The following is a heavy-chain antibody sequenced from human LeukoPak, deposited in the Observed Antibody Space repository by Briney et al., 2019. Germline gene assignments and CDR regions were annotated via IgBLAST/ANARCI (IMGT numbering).Heavy chain of an antibody. D-gene: IGHD2-8*02. CDR3: ARDLVSSRFDY. Sequence: ASVKVSCKASGYTFTSYDINWVRQATGQGLEWMGWMNPNSGNTGYAQKFQGRVTITRNTSISTAYMELSSLRSDDTAVYYCARDLVSSRFDYWGQGTLVTVSS. V-gene: IGHV1-8*03. CDR1: GYTFTSYD. J-gene: IGHJ4*02. CDR2: MNPNSGNT.